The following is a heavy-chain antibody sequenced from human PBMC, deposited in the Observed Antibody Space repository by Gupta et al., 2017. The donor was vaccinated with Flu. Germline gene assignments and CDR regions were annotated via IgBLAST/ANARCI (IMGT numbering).Heavy chain of an antibody. D-gene: IGHD2-2*01. CDR2: IKSKTDGGTT. CDR1: GFTFSNAW. J-gene: IGHJ4*02. Sequence: EVQLVESGGGLVQPGGSLRLSCAASGFTFSNAWMSWVRQAPGKGLEWVGRIKSKTDGGTTDYAAPVKGRFTISRDDSKNTLYLQMNSLKTEDTAVYYCTTDRSSSAPVVPAAPSDYWGQGTLVTVSS. CDR3: TTDRSSSAPVVPAAPSDY. V-gene: IGHV3-15*01.